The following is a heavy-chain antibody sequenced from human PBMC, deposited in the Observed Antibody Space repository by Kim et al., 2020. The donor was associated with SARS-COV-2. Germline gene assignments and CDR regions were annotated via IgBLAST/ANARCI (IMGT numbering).Heavy chain of an antibody. V-gene: IGHV3-30*07. CDR3: ATVVFYYDAGYFKN. D-gene: IGHD3-22*01. Sequence: AKSVKGRLIITRDHSKNTLYLQMNSLRAEDTAVYYCATVVFYYDAGYFKNWGQGTLVIVSS. J-gene: IGHJ1*01.